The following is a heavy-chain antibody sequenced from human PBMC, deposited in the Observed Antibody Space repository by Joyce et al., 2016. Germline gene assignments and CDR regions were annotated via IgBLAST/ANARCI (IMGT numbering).Heavy chain of an antibody. Sequence: QVPLLESGGGVAQPGRSLRLSCAASEFAFSSHAMHWVRQAPGKGLEWGAVMSYDGSHQYYADSVRGRFTISRDNSQNTLYLQMNSLRVEDTAVYYCTRSSRTGYTAGWPDFDYWGQGTLVTVSS. CDR1: EFAFSSHA. J-gene: IGHJ4*02. D-gene: IGHD2-2*02. CDR3: TRSSRTGYTAGWPDFDY. V-gene: IGHV3-30*03. CDR2: MSYDGSHQ.